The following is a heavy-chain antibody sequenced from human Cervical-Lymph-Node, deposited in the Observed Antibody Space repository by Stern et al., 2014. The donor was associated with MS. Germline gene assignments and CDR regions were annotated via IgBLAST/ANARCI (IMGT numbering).Heavy chain of an antibody. CDR2: IHSGGST. CDR3: ARDRLYEFDEYYNYGMDV. Sequence: EVQLVESGGGLMQHGGSLRLSCAASGVSVSRDYMSWVRQAPGKGLEWISVIHSGGSTYYADSVKGRFTISRDDSKNTLYLQMNSLRAEDTAVYYCARDRLYEFDEYYNYGMDVWGQGTTVTVSS. J-gene: IGHJ6*02. V-gene: IGHV3-53*01. D-gene: IGHD2-8*01. CDR1: GVSVSRDY.